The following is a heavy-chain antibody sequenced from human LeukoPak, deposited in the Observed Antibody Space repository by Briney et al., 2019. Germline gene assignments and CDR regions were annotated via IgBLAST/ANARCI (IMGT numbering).Heavy chain of an antibody. V-gene: IGHV3-74*01. CDR3: ARVSSSMVRAIDY. J-gene: IGHJ4*02. D-gene: IGHD3-10*01. Sequence: GGSLRLSCAASGFTFSSYWMHLVRQAPGKGLVWVSRINGDGSGTNYADSVKGRFTISRDNAKNTLYLQMNSLGAEDTAVYFCARVSSSMVRAIDYWGQGTLVTVSS. CDR1: GFTFSSYW. CDR2: INGDGSGT.